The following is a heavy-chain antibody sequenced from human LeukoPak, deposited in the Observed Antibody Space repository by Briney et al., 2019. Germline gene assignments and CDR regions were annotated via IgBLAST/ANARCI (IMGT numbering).Heavy chain of an antibody. CDR2: IIPIFGTA. D-gene: IGHD1-14*01. J-gene: IGHJ5*02. CDR1: GGTFSSYA. CDR3: AARINWNHGGDWFDP. Sequence: GASVKVSCKASGGTFSSYAISWVRQAPGQGLEWMGGIIPIFGTANYAQKFQGRVTITADGSTSTAYMELSSLRSEDTAAYYCAARINWNHGGDWFDPWGQGTLVTVSS. V-gene: IGHV1-69*13.